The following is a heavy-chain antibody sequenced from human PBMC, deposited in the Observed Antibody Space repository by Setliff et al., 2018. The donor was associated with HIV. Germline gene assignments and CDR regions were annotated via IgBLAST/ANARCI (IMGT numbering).Heavy chain of an antibody. Sequence: SETLSLTCTASGDSITSGHFYWGWIRQAPGKGLEWIGNILDGRVTFFNPSLRGRVTISVDASKNQVSLNLRSVNAADSAVYHCARPHSGRGGGAYFDPWGQGILVTVS. V-gene: IGHV4-39*01. D-gene: IGHD6-19*01. CDR3: ARPHSGRGGGAYFDP. CDR2: ILDGRVT. J-gene: IGHJ5*02. CDR1: GDSITSGHFY.